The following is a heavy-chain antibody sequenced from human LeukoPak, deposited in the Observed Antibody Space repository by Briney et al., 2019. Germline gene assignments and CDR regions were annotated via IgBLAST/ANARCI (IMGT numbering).Heavy chain of an antibody. CDR2: FTGRGGST. CDR3: AKLYSSGWTTGGAFDV. J-gene: IGHJ3*01. Sequence: GGSLRLSCAASGFTFFNYAMSWVRQAPGKGLEWGSTFTGRGGSTYYAHSVKGRFIISRDNSKNTVFLQMNSLRAEDTAVYYCAKLYSSGWTTGGAFDVWGQGTMVFVFS. D-gene: IGHD6-19*01. V-gene: IGHV3-23*01. CDR1: GFTFFNYA.